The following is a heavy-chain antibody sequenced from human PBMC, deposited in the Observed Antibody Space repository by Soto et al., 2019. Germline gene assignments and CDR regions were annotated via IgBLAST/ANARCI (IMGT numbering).Heavy chain of an antibody. CDR3: ARGLGTTVTTYAYYYYYGMDV. J-gene: IGHJ6*02. D-gene: IGHD4-17*01. V-gene: IGHV6-1*01. Sequence: SQTLSLTCAISGDSVSSNSAAWNWIRQSPSRGLEWLGRTYYRSKWYNDYAVSVKSRITINPDTSKNQFSLKLSSVTAADTAVYYCARGLGTTVTTYAYYYYYGMDVWGQGTTVTVSS. CDR2: TYYRSKWYN. CDR1: GDSVSSNSAA.